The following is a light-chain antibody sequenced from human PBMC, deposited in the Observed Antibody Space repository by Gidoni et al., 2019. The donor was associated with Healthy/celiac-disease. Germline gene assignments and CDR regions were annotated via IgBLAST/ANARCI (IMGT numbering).Light chain of an antibody. V-gene: IGKV1D-13*01. J-gene: IGKJ3*01. Sequence: AIKLIQSPSSLSASVGDRVTITCRASQGISSALAWYQQKPGKAPKLLIYDASSLESGVPSRFSGSGSGTEFTLTISSLQPEDFATYYCQQFNNYPWTFGPGTKVDIK. CDR2: DAS. CDR3: QQFNNYPWT. CDR1: QGISSA.